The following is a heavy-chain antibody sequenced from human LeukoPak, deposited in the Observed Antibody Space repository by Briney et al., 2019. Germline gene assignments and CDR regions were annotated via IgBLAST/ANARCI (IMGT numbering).Heavy chain of an antibody. CDR3: ARAKRNAFDI. CDR2: INWNGGST. V-gene: IGHV3-20*04. Sequence: PGGSLRLSCAASGFTFDDYGMSWVRQAPGKGLEWVSGINWNGGSTGYADSVKGRFTISRDNAKNSLYLQMTRLRAEDTAVYYCARAKRNAFDIWGQGTMVTVSS. CDR1: GFTFDDYG. J-gene: IGHJ3*02.